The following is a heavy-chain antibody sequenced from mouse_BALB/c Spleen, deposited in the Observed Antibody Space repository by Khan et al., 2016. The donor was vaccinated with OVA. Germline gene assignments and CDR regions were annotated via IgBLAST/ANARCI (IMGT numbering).Heavy chain of an antibody. CDR2: IWSGGTT. Sequence: VQLQESGPGLVQPSQNLSITCTVSGFSLTTYGIHWVRQSPGKGLGWLGVIWSGGTTDYNAPFISRLSFTKDNSKSQVFFKMNSLQADDTAIYYCARNSYRYDFTYWGQGTLVTVSA. CDR1: GFSLTTYG. D-gene: IGHD2-12*01. CDR3: ARNSYRYDFTY. V-gene: IGHV2-2*01. J-gene: IGHJ3*01.